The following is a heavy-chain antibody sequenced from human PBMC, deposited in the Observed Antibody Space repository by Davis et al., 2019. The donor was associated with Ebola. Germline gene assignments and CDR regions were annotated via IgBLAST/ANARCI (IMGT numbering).Heavy chain of an antibody. CDR2: IFTGDSDT. J-gene: IGHJ3*02. Sequence: GGSLRLSCQDSGNSFSSHWIGWVRQMPGKGLEWMGIIFTGDSDTRYRPSFRGQVTITADKSIKTAFLQWSSLKASDTARYYCATLRRTITGMDDGFDIWGQGTMVTVSS. D-gene: IGHD1-20*01. CDR3: ATLRRTITGMDDGFDI. CDR1: GNSFSSHW. V-gene: IGHV5-51*01.